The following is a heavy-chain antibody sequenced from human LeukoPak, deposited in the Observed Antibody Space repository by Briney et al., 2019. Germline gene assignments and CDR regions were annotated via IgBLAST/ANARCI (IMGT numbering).Heavy chain of an antibody. Sequence: GASVKVSCKASGYTFTSYDINWVQQATGQGLEWMGWMNPNSGNTGYAQKFQGRVTMTRNTSISTAYMELSSLRSEDTAVYYCARRATLRGCPYLGYWGQGTLVTVSS. J-gene: IGHJ4*02. V-gene: IGHV1-8*01. D-gene: IGHD2-2*01. CDR1: GYTFTSYD. CDR3: ARRATLRGCPYLGY. CDR2: MNPNSGNT.